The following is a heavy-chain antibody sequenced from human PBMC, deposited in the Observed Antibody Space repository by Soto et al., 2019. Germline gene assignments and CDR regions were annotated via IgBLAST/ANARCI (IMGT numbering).Heavy chain of an antibody. CDR3: ARLDYSGYSYGPSFDY. J-gene: IGHJ4*02. CDR2: IYPGDSDT. Sequence: PGESLKISCKGSGYSFTSYWIGWVRQMPGRGLEWMGIIYPGDSDTRYSPSFQGQVTISADKSISTAYLQWSSLKASDTAMYYCARLDYSGYSYGPSFDYWGQGTLVTVSS. D-gene: IGHD5-18*01. CDR1: GYSFTSYW. V-gene: IGHV5-51*01.